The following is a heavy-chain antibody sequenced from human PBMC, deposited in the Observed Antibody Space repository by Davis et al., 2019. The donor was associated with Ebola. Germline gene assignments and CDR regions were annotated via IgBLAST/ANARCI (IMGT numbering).Heavy chain of an antibody. CDR3: ARRRDTWDDAFDV. V-gene: IGHV5-10-1*01. D-gene: IGHD5-18*01. Sequence: GESLKISCQGSAYSFTSYWISWVRQMPGKGLEWMGRIDPGDSYTNYSPSFQGHVTISADKSISTAYLQWSSLKASDTAMYYCARRRDTWDDAFDVWGQGTMVTVSS. J-gene: IGHJ3*01. CDR1: AYSFTSYW. CDR2: IDPGDSYT.